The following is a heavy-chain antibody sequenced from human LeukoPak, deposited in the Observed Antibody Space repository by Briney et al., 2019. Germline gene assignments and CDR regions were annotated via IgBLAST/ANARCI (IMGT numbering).Heavy chain of an antibody. CDR2: ISAYNGNT. CDR3: ARDLVGATLIGY. J-gene: IGHJ4*02. Sequence: GASVKVSCKASGYTFTSYGISRVRQAPRQGLEWLGWISAYNGNTNYAQKLQGRVTMTTDTSTSTAYMELRSLRSDDTAVYYCARDLVGATLIGYWGQGTLVTVSS. V-gene: IGHV1-18*01. CDR1: GYTFTSYG. D-gene: IGHD1-26*01.